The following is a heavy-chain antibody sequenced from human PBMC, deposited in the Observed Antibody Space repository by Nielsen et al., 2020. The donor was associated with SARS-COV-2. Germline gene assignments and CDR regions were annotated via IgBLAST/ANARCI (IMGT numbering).Heavy chain of an antibody. CDR2: ISGGGITI. CDR3: AREFGAGAFGF. J-gene: IGHJ4*02. CDR1: GFPLSSYE. V-gene: IGHV3-48*03. Sequence: GESLKISCAASGFPLSSYELNWVRQAPGKGLEWVASISGGGITIFYADSVKGRFTISRDNAKNSLLLQMNSLRAEDTATYYCAREFGAGAFGFWGQGTQVTVSS. D-gene: IGHD3-16*01.